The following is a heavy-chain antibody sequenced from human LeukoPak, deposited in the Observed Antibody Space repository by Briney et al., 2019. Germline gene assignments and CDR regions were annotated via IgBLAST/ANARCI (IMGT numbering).Heavy chain of an antibody. V-gene: IGHV3-30*03. D-gene: IGHD2-8*01. Sequence: GGSLRLSCAHSGFIFSSSGVHSARQAPGKGLEWVALISYDGGKKYYADSVKARFTISRDNSKNTLFLQMNRLVPDDTSVYYCARGRAQWLTFDSLDIWGQGTMVTVSS. J-gene: IGHJ3*02. CDR2: ISYDGGKK. CDR1: GFIFSSSG. CDR3: ARGRAQWLTFDSLDI.